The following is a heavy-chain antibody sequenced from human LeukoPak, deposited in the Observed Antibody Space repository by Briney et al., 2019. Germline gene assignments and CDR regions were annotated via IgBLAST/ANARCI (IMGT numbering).Heavy chain of an antibody. CDR3: VTRPDGRGTGPTENSPFDI. D-gene: IGHD1-1*01. J-gene: IGHJ3*02. CDR2: IYTSGST. CDR1: GGSISSYS. V-gene: IGHV4-4*07. Sequence: PSETLSLTCTVSGGSISSYSWAWIRQPAGKGLEWIGRIYTSGSTNSNPSLRGRVTMSLDTSKNQLFLRLRSVTAADTAVYYCVTRPDGRGTGPTENSPFDIWAKGQWSPSLQ.